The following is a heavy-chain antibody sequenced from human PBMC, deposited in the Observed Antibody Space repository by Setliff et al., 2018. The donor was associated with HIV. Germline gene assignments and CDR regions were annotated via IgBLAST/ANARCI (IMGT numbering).Heavy chain of an antibody. Sequence: SETLSLTCTVSGGSISNSSHYWDWIRQPPGKGLEWIGYIHSSGSTIYNPSLKSRITISLDTSKEQFSLELSSATAADTAVYYCATLDHSGGNFLAYWGQGSLVTVSS. V-gene: IGHV4-61*05. CDR3: ATLDHSGGNFLAY. J-gene: IGHJ4*02. CDR1: GGSISNSSHY. D-gene: IGHD2-21*02. CDR2: IHSSGST.